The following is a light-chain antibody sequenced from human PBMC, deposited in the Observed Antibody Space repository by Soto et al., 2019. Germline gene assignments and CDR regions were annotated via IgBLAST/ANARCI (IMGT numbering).Light chain of an antibody. Sequence: QSALTQPPSASGTPGQRVTISCSGGSSNIGTNAVNWYQQLPGTAPKLLIYNNNQRPSGVPDRFSGSKSGTSASLAISGLQSEDEADYYCAALDDSLNGYVFGTGTKVTVL. J-gene: IGLJ1*01. CDR3: AALDDSLNGYV. CDR2: NNN. V-gene: IGLV1-44*01. CDR1: SSNIGTNA.